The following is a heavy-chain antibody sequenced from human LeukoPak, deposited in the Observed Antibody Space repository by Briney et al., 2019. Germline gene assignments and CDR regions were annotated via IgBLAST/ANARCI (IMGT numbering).Heavy chain of an antibody. CDR2: SSSSDDGK. V-gene: IGHV3-23*01. J-gene: IGHJ4*02. CDR3: VRDSSHSSARVEVADTRGASLGD. Sequence: PGGSLRLSCTASGLSLNNYAMSWVRQVPGKGLEWVSASSSSDDGKWYAESVRGRFTISRDNAKNSLYLQMNSLRAEDTAVYYCVRDSSHSSARVEVADTRGASLGDWGQGTLVSVSS. D-gene: IGHD6-19*01. CDR1: GLSLNNYA.